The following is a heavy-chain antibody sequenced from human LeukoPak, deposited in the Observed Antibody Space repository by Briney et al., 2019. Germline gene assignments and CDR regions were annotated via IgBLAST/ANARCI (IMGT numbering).Heavy chain of an antibody. CDR1: GGSISGYY. CDR2: IYYSGST. J-gene: IGHJ5*02. V-gene: IGHV4-59*12. D-gene: IGHD6-13*01. Sequence: SETLSLTCTVSGGSISGYYWSWIRQPPGKGLEWIGYIYYSGSTNYNPSLKSRVTISVDTSKNQFFLNLISVTAADTAVYYCARDGSNWGHWFDPWGQGTLVTVSS. CDR3: ARDGSNWGHWFDP.